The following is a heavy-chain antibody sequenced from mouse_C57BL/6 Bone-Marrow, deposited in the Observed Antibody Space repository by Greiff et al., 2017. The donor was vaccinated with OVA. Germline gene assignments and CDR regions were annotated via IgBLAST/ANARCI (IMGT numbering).Heavy chain of an antibody. D-gene: IGHD2-3*01. J-gene: IGHJ1*03. CDR2: KWTGGGT. CDR3: ALIYDGYYGPHWYFDV. V-gene: IGHV2-9-1*01. Sequence: QVQLKESGPGLVAPSQSLSITCTVSGFSLTSYAISWVRQPPGKGLEWLGVKWTGGGTNYNSALKSRLSISKDNSKSQVFLKMNSLQTDDTARYYCALIYDGYYGPHWYFDVWGTGTTVTVSS. CDR1: GFSLTSYA.